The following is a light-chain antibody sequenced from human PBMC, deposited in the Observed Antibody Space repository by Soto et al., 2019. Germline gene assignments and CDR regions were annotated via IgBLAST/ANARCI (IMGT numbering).Light chain of an antibody. V-gene: IGKV3-15*01. CDR3: RQYNGWPPGWT. CDR1: ESVTTS. J-gene: IGKJ1*01. CDR2: RAS. Sequence: EIVMTQSPATLSVSPGERVTLSCRASESVTTSLAWYQQKPGQAPRLLVYRASTRATGIPARFSAGGSGTEFTLTISSLLSEDFALYICRQYNGWPPGWTFGQGTKVEIK.